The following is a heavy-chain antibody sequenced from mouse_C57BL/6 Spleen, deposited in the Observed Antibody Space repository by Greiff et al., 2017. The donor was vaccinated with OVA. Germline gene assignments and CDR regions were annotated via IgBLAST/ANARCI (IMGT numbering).Heavy chain of an antibody. Sequence: ESGPGLVKPSQSLSLTCSVTGYSITSGYYWNWIRQFPGNKLEWMGYISYDGSNNYNPSLKNRISITRDTSKNQFFLKLNSVTTEDTATYYCASSYGSSPWFAYWGQGTLVTVSA. CDR1: GYSITSGYY. D-gene: IGHD1-1*01. V-gene: IGHV3-6*01. CDR3: ASSYGSSPWFAY. J-gene: IGHJ3*01. CDR2: ISYDGSN.